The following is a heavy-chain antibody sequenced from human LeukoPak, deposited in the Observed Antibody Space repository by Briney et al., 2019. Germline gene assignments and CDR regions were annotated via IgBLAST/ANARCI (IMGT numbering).Heavy chain of an antibody. CDR2: IYYSGST. J-gene: IGHJ4*02. D-gene: IGHD4-17*01. Sequence: SETLSLTCTASGGSISSYYWSWIRQPPGRGLEWIGYIYYSGSTNYNPSLKSRVTISVDTSKNQFSLKLSSVTAADTAVYYCARLLRVTTVGPDLYYFDYWGQGTLVTVSS. V-gene: IGHV4-59*08. CDR1: GGSISSYY. CDR3: ARLLRVTTVGPDLYYFDY.